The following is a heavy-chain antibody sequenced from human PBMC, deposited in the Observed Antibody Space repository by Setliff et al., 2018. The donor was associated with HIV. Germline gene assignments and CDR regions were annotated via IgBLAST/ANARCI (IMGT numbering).Heavy chain of an antibody. CDR1: GYTLTELS. V-gene: IGHV1-24*01. Sequence: ASVKVSCKVSGYTLTELSMHWVRQAPGKGLEWMGGFDPEDGETIYAQKFQGRVTMTEDTSTDTAYMDLNSLRSDDTALYYCVRDRGGKDNVHWGQGTLVTVSS. D-gene: IGHD1-26*01. CDR3: VRDRGGKDNVH. J-gene: IGHJ4*02. CDR2: FDPEDGET.